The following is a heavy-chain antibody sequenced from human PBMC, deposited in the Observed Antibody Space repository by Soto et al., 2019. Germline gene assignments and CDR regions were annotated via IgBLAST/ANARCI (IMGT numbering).Heavy chain of an antibody. D-gene: IGHD6-13*01. CDR2: INHSGST. CDR1: GGSFSGYY. CDR3: ARGCIAAAGIRRKNFDY. Sequence: SETLSLTCAVYGGSFSGYYWSWIRQPPGKGLEWIGEINHSGSTNYNPSLKSRVTISVDTSKNQFSLKLSSVTAADTAVYYCARGCIAAAGIRRKNFDYWGQGTLVTVSP. V-gene: IGHV4-34*01. J-gene: IGHJ4*02.